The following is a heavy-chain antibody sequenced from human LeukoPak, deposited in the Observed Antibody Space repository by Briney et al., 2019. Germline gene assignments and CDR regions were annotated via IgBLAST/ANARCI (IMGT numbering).Heavy chain of an antibody. J-gene: IGHJ4*02. Sequence: GESLKISCKGSGYSFTSYWISWVRQMPGKGLEWMGRIDPSDSYTNYSPSFQGHVTISADKSISTAYLQWSSLKASDTAMYYCARQLGGEGCSSTSRSAEYYFDYWGQGTLVTVSS. CDR2: IDPSDSYT. D-gene: IGHD2-2*01. CDR1: GYSFTSYW. V-gene: IGHV5-10-1*01. CDR3: ARQLGGEGCSSTSRSAEYYFDY.